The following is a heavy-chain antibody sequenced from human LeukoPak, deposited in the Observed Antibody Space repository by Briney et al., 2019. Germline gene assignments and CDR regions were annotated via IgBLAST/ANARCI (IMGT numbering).Heavy chain of an antibody. Sequence: PSETLSLTCTISGGSVSDYYWSWIRQSPGKGLEWIGYIYHTGSTSYSPSLKSRVTISADTSQNQFSLKLSSVTAADTAVYYCARGPLTVTRGFDPWGQGTLVTVSS. V-gene: IGHV4-59*02. CDR2: IYHTGST. CDR3: ARGPLTVTRGFDP. D-gene: IGHD4-17*01. J-gene: IGHJ5*02. CDR1: GGSVSDYY.